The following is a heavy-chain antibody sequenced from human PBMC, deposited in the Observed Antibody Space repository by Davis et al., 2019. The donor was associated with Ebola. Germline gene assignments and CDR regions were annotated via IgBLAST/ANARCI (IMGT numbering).Heavy chain of an antibody. J-gene: IGHJ6*02. Sequence: GESLKISCAASGFTFSSYSMNWVRQAPGKGLEWVSSISSSSSYIYYADSVKGRFTISRDNAKNSLYLQMNSLRAEDTAVYYCARDDCSGGSCYLVYGMDVWGQGTTVTVSS. CDR2: ISSSSSYI. V-gene: IGHV3-21*01. CDR3: ARDDCSGGSCYLVYGMDV. D-gene: IGHD2-15*01. CDR1: GFTFSSYS.